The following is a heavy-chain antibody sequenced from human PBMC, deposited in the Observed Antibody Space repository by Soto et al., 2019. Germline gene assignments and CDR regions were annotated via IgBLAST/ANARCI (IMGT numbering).Heavy chain of an antibody. J-gene: IGHJ4*02. Sequence: SETLSLTCTVSGGSISSGDYYWSWIRQPPGKGLEWIGYIYYSGSTYYNPSLKSRVTISVDTSKNQFSLKLSSVTAADTAVYYCARATADYSNYVFDYWGQGTLVTVSS. V-gene: IGHV4-30-4*01. CDR3: ARATADYSNYVFDY. CDR2: IYYSGST. CDR1: GGSISSGDYY. D-gene: IGHD4-4*01.